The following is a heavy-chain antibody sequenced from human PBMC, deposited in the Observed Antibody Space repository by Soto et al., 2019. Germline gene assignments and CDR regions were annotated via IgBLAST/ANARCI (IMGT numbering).Heavy chain of an antibody. Sequence: GGSLRLSCAASGFTFSSYAMHWVRQAPGKGLEWVAVISYDGSNKYYADSVKGRFTISRDNSKNTLYLQMNSLRAEDTAVYYCARASITISTHRNWFDPWGQGTLVTVSS. CDR2: ISYDGSNK. J-gene: IGHJ5*02. V-gene: IGHV3-30-3*01. CDR1: GFTFSSYA. D-gene: IGHD3-3*01. CDR3: ARASITISTHRNWFDP.